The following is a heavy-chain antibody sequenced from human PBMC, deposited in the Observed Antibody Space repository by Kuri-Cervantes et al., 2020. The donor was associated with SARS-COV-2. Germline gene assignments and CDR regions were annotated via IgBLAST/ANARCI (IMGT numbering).Heavy chain of an antibody. J-gene: IGHJ6*03. CDR1: GFIFSRYS. Sequence: GESLKISCEVSGFIFSRYSMNWVRQAPGKGLEWVSHISGSSNTIYYADSVKGRFTISRDNAKNSLYLQMNSLRAEDTAVYYCAIWGYSSSSYYYYYMDVWGKGTTVTVSS. D-gene: IGHD6-6*01. CDR3: AIWGYSSSSYYYYYMDV. V-gene: IGHV3-48*04. CDR2: ISGSSNTI.